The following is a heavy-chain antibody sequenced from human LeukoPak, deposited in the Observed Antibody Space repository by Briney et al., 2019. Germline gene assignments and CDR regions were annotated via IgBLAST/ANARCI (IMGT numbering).Heavy chain of an antibody. CDR2: INPNSGGT. Sequence: ASVKVSCKASGYTFTGYYMHWVRQAPGQGLEWMGRINPNSGGTNYAQKFQGRVTMTRDTSISTAYMELSRLRSDDTAVYYCAWSDGDYYYCYMDVWGKGTTVTVSS. V-gene: IGHV1-2*06. D-gene: IGHD5-18*01. J-gene: IGHJ6*03. CDR3: AWSDGDYYYCYMDV. CDR1: GYTFTGYY.